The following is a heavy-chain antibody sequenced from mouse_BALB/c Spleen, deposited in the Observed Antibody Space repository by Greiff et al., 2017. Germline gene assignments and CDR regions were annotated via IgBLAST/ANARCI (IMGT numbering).Heavy chain of an antibody. CDR2: IWGDGST. J-gene: IGHJ1*01. V-gene: IGHV2-6-7*01. CDR3: ARDKGGRDWYFDV. D-gene: IGHD1-3*01. CDR1: GFSLTGYG. Sequence: VQLQQSGPGLVAPSQSLSITCTVSGFSLTGYGVNWVRQPPGKGLEWLGMIWGDGSTDYNSALKSRLSISKDNSKSQVFLKMNSLQTDDTARYYCARDKGGRDWYFDVRGAGTTVTVSS.